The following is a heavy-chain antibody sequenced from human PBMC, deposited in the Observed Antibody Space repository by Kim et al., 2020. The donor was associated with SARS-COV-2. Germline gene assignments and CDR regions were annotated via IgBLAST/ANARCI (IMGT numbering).Heavy chain of an antibody. Sequence: GGSLRLSCAASGFTFSSYAMSWVRQAPGKGLEWVSAISGSGGSTYYADSVKGRFTISRDNSKNTLYLQMNSLRAEDTAVYYCAKVFQPLPDLGIAPYYFDYWGQGTLVTVSS. V-gene: IGHV3-23*01. J-gene: IGHJ4*02. D-gene: IGHD7-27*01. CDR3: AKVFQPLPDLGIAPYYFDY. CDR1: GFTFSSYA. CDR2: ISGSGGST.